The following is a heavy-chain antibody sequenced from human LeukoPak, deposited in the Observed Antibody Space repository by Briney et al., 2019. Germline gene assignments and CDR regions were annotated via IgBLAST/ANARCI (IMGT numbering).Heavy chain of an antibody. Sequence: VASVKVSCKASGYTFTGYFIHWVRQAPGQGLEWMGWINPNTGGTKYAQKFQGRVTMTRDTSISTAYMDLSNLISDDTAVYYCARDPLTDCDSTTCYAYRYFRHWGHGTLVTVSS. CDR3: ARDPLTDCDSTTCYAYRYFRH. D-gene: IGHD2-2*01. CDR1: GYTFTGYF. J-gene: IGHJ1*01. CDR2: INPNTGGT. V-gene: IGHV1-2*02.